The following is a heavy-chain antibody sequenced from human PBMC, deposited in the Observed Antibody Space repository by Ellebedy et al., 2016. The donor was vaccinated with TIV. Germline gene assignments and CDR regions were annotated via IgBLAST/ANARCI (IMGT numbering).Heavy chain of an antibody. J-gene: IGHJ4*02. V-gene: IGHV4-59*01. Sequence: MPGGSLRLSCTVSYDSISSYYWSWIRQPPGKGLEWIGYIYYSGSTNYNPSLKSRVTIELDTSKIQLSLKMSSVTAADTAVYYWATGPNQDFFDYWGQGTQVTVSP. CDR2: IYYSGST. CDR1: YDSISSYY. CDR3: ATGPNQDFFDY. D-gene: IGHD1-14*01.